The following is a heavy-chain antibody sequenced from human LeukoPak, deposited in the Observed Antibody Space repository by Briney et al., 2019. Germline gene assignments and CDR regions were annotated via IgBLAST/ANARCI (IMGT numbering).Heavy chain of an antibody. CDR3: ARDKGRILVDYYYGMDV. CDR2: IYYSGST. J-gene: IGHJ6*02. V-gene: IGHV4-59*01. D-gene: IGHD2-15*01. Sequence: SETLSLTCTVSGGPISSYYWSRIRQPPGKGLEWIGYIYYSGSTNYNPSLKSRVTISVDTSKNQFSLKLSSVTAADTAVYYCARDKGRILVDYYYGMDVWGQGTTVTVSS. CDR1: GGPISSYY.